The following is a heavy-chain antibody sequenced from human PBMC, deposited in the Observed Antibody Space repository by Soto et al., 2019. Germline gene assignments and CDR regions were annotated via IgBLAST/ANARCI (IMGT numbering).Heavy chain of an antibody. CDR2: IVVGSGNT. J-gene: IGHJ4*02. Sequence: SVKVSCKASGFTFTSSAVQWVRQARGQRLEWIGWIVVGSGNTNYAQKFQERVTITRDTSTSTAYMELSSLRSDDTAVYYCARGVIAVAYLDYWGQGTLVTVSS. CDR1: GFTFTSSA. D-gene: IGHD6-19*01. CDR3: ARGVIAVAYLDY. V-gene: IGHV1-58*01.